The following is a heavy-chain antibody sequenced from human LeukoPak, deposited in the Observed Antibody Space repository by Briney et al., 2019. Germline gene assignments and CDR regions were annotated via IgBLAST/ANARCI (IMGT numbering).Heavy chain of an antibody. Sequence: PSETLSLTCTVSGGSISSSSHYWDWIRQPPGKGLEWIGSIYYRGSTYYNPSLKSRVTISVDTSKNQFSLKLSSVTAADTAVYHCARHGSTWPYWYFDLWGRGTLVTVSS. CDR2: IYYRGST. J-gene: IGHJ2*01. CDR3: ARHGSTWPYWYFDL. V-gene: IGHV4-39*01. CDR1: GGSISSSSHY. D-gene: IGHD1-26*01.